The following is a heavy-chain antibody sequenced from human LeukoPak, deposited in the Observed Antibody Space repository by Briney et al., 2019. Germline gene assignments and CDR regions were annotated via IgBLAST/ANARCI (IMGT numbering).Heavy chain of an antibody. V-gene: IGHV3-30*18. CDR2: ISYDGSNK. J-gene: IGHJ3*02. CDR3: AKEGYCSGGSCYEDAFDI. Sequence: GRSLRHSCAASGFTFSSYCMHWVRQAPGKGLEWVAVISYDGSNKYYADSVKGRFTISRDNSKNTLYLQMNSLRAEDTAVYYCAKEGYCSGGSCYEDAFDIWGQGTMVTVSS. CDR1: GFTFSSYC. D-gene: IGHD2-15*01.